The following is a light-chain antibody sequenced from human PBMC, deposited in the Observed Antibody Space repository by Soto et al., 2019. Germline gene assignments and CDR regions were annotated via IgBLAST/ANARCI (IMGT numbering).Light chain of an antibody. CDR2: KAS. CDR1: QSISSW. Sequence: DIQMTQSPSTLSASVGDRVTITCGASQSISSWLAWYQQRPGKAPKLLIYKASSLESGVPSRFSGGGIGTEFSLSISSLQPDDFATYYCQQYSTYPYIFGQGTKVDIK. CDR3: QQYSTYPYI. V-gene: IGKV1-5*03. J-gene: IGKJ2*01.